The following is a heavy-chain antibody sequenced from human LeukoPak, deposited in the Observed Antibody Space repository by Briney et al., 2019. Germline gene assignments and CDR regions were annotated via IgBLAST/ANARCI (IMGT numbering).Heavy chain of an antibody. CDR1: GFTFSDYY. Sequence: GGSLRLSCAASGFTFSDYYMSWIRQAPEKGLEWVSYISSSGSTIYYADSVKGRFTISRDNAKNSLHLQMNSLRAEDTAVYYCARRAGAAMYIDYWGQGTLVTVSS. V-gene: IGHV3-11*01. CDR2: ISSSGSTI. J-gene: IGHJ4*02. D-gene: IGHD2-2*01. CDR3: ARRAGAAMYIDY.